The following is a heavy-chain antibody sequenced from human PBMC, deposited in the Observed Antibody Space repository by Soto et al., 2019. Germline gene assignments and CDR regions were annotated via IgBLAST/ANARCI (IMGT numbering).Heavy chain of an antibody. V-gene: IGHV3-72*01. D-gene: IGHD2-2*01. CDR1: GFTFSDHY. CDR2: TRNKANSYTT. Sequence: EVQLVESGGGLVQPGGSLRLSCAASGFTFSDHYMDWVRQAPGKGLEWVGRTRNKANSYTTEYAASVKGRFTISRDDSKNSLYLQMNSPKTEDTAVYYCARAVAPDIVVVPAAKNDAFDIWGQGTMVTVSS. CDR3: ARAVAPDIVVVPAAKNDAFDI. J-gene: IGHJ3*02.